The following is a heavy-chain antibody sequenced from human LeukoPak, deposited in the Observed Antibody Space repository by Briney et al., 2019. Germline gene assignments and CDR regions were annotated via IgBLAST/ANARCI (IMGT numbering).Heavy chain of an antibody. J-gene: IGHJ6*03. CDR1: GFTFSSYW. D-gene: IGHD3-9*01. V-gene: IGHV3-7*01. CDR3: ARDGDYDIMARYYNILMDYYMDV. CDR2: IKQDGSEK. Sequence: GGSLRLSCAASGFTFSSYWMSWVRQAPGKGREWVANIKQDGSEKYYVDSVKGRFTISRDNAKNSLYLQMNSLRAEDTAVYYCARDGDYDIMARYYNILMDYYMDVWGRGTTVTVSS.